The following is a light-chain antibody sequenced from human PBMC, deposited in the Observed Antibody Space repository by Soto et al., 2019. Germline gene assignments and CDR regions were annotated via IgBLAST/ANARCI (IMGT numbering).Light chain of an antibody. V-gene: IGKV1-39*01. CDR2: AAS. J-gene: IGKJ5*01. CDR1: QSINSY. CDR3: QQSYSITIT. Sequence: TQMTQSPSSLSASVGHRVTITCRASQSINSYLNWYQQKPGKVPRLLIYAASNLQSGVPSRFSGSGSGTDFNLTISSLQPEDFATYECQQSYSITITVGQGTRLEIK.